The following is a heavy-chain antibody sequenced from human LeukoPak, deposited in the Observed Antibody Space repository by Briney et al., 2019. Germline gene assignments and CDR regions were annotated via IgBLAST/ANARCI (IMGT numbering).Heavy chain of an antibody. CDR2: VNHSGST. CDR1: GGSFSGYY. Sequence: SETLSLTCAVYGGSFSGYYWSWIRQPPGKGLEWIGEVNHSGSTNYNPSLKSRVTISVDTSKNQFSLKLSSVTAADTAVYYCARADIVATIDYWGQGTLVTVSS. V-gene: IGHV4-34*01. D-gene: IGHD5-12*01. J-gene: IGHJ4*02. CDR3: ARADIVATIDY.